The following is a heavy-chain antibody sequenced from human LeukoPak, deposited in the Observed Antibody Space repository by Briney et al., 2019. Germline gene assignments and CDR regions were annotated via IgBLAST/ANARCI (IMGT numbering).Heavy chain of an antibody. D-gene: IGHD6-19*01. J-gene: IGHJ4*02. CDR1: GFTFDDYA. CDR3: VKELKQWLGAIDY. CDR2: IYWNSGAI. Sequence: PGRSLRLSCVASGFTFDDYAMHWVRQAPGKGLEWVSGIYWNSGAIAYADSVKGRFTISRDNAKNSLYLQMNSLRAEDTALYYCVKELKQWLGAIDYWGQGTRVTVSS. V-gene: IGHV3-9*01.